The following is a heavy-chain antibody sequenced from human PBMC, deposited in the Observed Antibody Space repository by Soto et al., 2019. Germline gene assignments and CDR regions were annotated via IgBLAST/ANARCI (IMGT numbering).Heavy chain of an antibody. V-gene: IGHV3-7*05. J-gene: IGHJ6*02. CDR3: ARDIWGAVAGVYYYYYGMDV. D-gene: IGHD6-19*01. CDR1: GFTFSSYW. CDR2: IKQDGSEK. Sequence: GGSLRLSCAASGFTFSSYWMSWVRQAPGKGLEWVANIKQDGSEKYYVDSVKGRFTISRDNAKNSLYLQMNSLRAEDTAVYYCARDIWGAVAGVYYYYYGMDVWGQGTTVTVSS.